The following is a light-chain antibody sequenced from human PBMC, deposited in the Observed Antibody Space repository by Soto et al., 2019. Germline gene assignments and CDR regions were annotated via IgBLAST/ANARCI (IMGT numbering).Light chain of an antibody. J-gene: IGLJ3*02. CDR1: SGQSNYA. Sequence: QLVLTQSPSASASLGASVKLTCTLTSGQSNYAIAWHQQQPEKGPRFLMTLNSDGSHSEGDGIPDRFSGSSSGAERYLTISSLQSEDEADYYCQTWGTAIRVFGGGTKLTVL. V-gene: IGLV4-69*01. CDR3: QTWGTAIRV. CDR2: LNSDGSH.